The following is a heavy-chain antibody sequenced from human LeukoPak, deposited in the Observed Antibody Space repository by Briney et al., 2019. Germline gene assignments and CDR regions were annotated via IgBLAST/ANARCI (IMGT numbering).Heavy chain of an antibody. Sequence: ASVKVSCKASGYSFNNYDINWVRQAAGQGPEWMGRLDPHSGDTDYAQKFRGRVIMTKSTSINTAYLEFSSLISEDTAVYYCARSRRGYYMDVWGRGTTVTVSS. CDR2: LDPHSGDT. V-gene: IGHV1-8*01. CDR3: ARSRRGYYMDV. CDR1: GYSFNNYD. J-gene: IGHJ6*03.